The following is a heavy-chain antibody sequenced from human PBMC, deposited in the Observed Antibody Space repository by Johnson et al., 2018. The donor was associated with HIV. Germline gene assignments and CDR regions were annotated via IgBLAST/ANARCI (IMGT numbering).Heavy chain of an antibody. V-gene: IGHV3-30-3*01. CDR3: AREGVDSTSSSGAFDI. CDR1: GFTFSSYA. Sequence: QVQLVESGGGVVQTGRSLRLSCAASGFTFSSYAMHWVRQAPGKWLEWVAVISYDGSNKYYADSVKGRFTISRDNSKNTLYLQMNSLRAEDTAVYYCAREGVDSTSSSGAFDIWGQGTMVTVSS. D-gene: IGHD6-6*01. J-gene: IGHJ3*02. CDR2: ISYDGSNK.